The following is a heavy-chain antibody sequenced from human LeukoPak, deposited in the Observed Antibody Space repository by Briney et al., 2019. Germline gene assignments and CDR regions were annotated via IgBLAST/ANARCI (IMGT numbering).Heavy chain of an antibody. CDR3: ARLKSILEAFDI. V-gene: IGHV3-30-3*01. CDR1: GFTFSSYA. D-gene: IGHD2-21*01. J-gene: IGHJ3*02. CDR2: ISYDGSNK. Sequence: GGSPRLSCAASGFTFSSYAMHWVRQAPGKGLEWVAVISYDGSNKYYADSVKGRFTISRDNSKNTPYLQMNSLRAEDTAVYYCARLKSILEAFDIWGQGTMVTVSS.